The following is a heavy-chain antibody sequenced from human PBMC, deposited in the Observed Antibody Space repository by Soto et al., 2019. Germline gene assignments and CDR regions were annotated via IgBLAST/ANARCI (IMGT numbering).Heavy chain of an antibody. CDR3: ARDPYGDYGFDY. CDR2: AYYSGST. D-gene: IGHD4-17*01. CDR1: GASIRSSTYQ. Sequence: TSETLSLTCTVSGASIRSSTYQWGWIRQPPGRGLEWIGSAYYSGSTNYNPSLKSRVTISVDTSKNQFSLKLSSVTAADTAVYYCARDPYGDYGFDYWGQGTLVTVSS. V-gene: IGHV4-39*07. J-gene: IGHJ4*02.